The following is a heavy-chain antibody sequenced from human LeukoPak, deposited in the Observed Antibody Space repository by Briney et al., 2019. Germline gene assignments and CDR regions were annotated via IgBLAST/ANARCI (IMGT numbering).Heavy chain of an antibody. Sequence: ASVKVSCKASGYTFTGYYIHWVRQAPGQGLEWMGWINPNSGGTNYAQRFQGRVTMTRDTSISTAYMELSRLRSDDTAVYYCARVSSSGYYPYNWFDPWGQGTLVTVSS. CDR1: GYTFTGYY. V-gene: IGHV1-2*02. CDR2: INPNSGGT. D-gene: IGHD3-22*01. CDR3: ARVSSSGYYPYNWFDP. J-gene: IGHJ5*02.